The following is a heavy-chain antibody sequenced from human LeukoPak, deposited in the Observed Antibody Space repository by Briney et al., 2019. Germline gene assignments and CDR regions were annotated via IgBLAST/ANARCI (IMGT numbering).Heavy chain of an antibody. J-gene: IGHJ3*02. V-gene: IGHV3-23*01. Sequence: GGSLRLSCAASGFTFSSYAMSWVRQAPGKGLEWVSAISGSGGSTYYADSVKGRFTISRDSFKNTLYLQMNSLRPEDTAVYYCAKEGDYYGSGSYRDGFDIWGQGTRATVSS. CDR1: GFTFSSYA. CDR2: ISGSGGST. CDR3: AKEGDYYGSGSYRDGFDI. D-gene: IGHD3-10*01.